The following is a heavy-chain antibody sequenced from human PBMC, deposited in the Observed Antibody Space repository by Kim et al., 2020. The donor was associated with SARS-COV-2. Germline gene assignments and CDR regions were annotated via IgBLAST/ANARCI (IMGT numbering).Heavy chain of an antibody. D-gene: IGHD3-3*01. Sequence: GGSLRLSCAASGFTFSSYSMNWVRQAPGKGLEWVSSISSSSSYIDYADSVKGRFTISRDNAKNSLYLQMNSLRAEDTAVYYCARGLDFWGGGTGYYYSG. CDR2: ISSSSSYI. V-gene: IGHV3-21*01. CDR1: GFTFSSYS. CDR3: ARGLDFWGGGTGYYYSG. J-gene: IGHJ6*01.